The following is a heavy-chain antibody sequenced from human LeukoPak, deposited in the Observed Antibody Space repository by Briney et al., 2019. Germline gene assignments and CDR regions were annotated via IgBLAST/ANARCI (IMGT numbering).Heavy chain of an antibody. CDR3: ASDSTGTTGTGLYYYYYYMDV. CDR1: GYTLTSYD. Sequence: GASVKVSCKASGYTLTSYDINWVRQATGQGLEWMGGIIPIFGTANYAQKFQGRVTITADESTSTAYMELSSLRSEDTAVYYCASDSTGTTGTGLYYYYYYMDVWGKGTTVTVSS. CDR2: IIPIFGTA. V-gene: IGHV1-69*13. D-gene: IGHD1-1*01. J-gene: IGHJ6*03.